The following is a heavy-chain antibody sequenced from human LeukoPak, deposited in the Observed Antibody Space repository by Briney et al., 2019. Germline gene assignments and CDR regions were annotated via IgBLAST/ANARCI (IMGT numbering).Heavy chain of an antibody. D-gene: IGHD3-9*01. V-gene: IGHV1-2*06. J-gene: IGHJ5*02. CDR2: INPNSGGT. Sequence: ASVKVSCKASGYTFTGYYMHWVRQAPGQGLEWMGRINPNSGGTNYAQKFQGRVTMTRDTSISTAYMDLSRLRSDDTAVYYCARDYEVLVGGWFDPWGQGTLVTVSS. CDR1: GYTFTGYY. CDR3: ARDYEVLVGGWFDP.